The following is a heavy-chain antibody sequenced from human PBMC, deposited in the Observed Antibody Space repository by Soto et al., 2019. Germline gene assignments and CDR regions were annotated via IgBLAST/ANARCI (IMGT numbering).Heavy chain of an antibody. D-gene: IGHD3-9*01. V-gene: IGHV1-69*13. CDR1: GGTFSSYA. CDR3: ARRVGLGFDILSYFDY. Sequence: GASVKVSCKASGGTFSSYAISWVRQAPGQGLEWMGGIIPIFGTANYAQKFQGRVTITADESTSTAYMELSSLRSEDTAVYYCARRVGLGFDILSYFDYWGQGTLVTVSS. J-gene: IGHJ4*02. CDR2: IIPIFGTA.